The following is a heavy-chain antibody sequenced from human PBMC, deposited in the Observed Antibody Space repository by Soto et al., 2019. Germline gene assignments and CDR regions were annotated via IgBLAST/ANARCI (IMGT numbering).Heavy chain of an antibody. CDR2: IIPILGIA. V-gene: IGHV1-69*04. D-gene: IGHD5-12*01. Sequence: SVKVSCXXSGXXXXXYXXSXVRQAPGQGLEWMGRIIPILGIANYAQKFQGRVTITADKSTSTAYMELSSLRSEDTAVYYCARDIQRSTNADAWGQGTLVTVSS. J-gene: IGHJ4*02. CDR1: GXXXXXYX. CDR3: ARDIQRSTNADA.